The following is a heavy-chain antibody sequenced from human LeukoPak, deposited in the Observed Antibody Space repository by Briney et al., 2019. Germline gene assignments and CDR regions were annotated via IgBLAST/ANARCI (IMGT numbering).Heavy chain of an antibody. Sequence: SETLSLTCTVSGGSISSSSYYWGWIRQPPGKGLEWIGSIYYSGSTYYSPSLKSRVTMSVDTSKNQFSLKLSSVTAADTAVYYCARQPLLAGVAFDIWGQGTMVTVSS. J-gene: IGHJ3*02. V-gene: IGHV4-39*07. D-gene: IGHD2-15*01. CDR3: ARQPLLAGVAFDI. CDR2: IYYSGST. CDR1: GGSISSSSYY.